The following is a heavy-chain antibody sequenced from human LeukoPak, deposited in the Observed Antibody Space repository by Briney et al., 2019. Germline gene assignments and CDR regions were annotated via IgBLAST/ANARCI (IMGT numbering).Heavy chain of an antibody. CDR1: GGTFSSYA. Sequence: SVKVSCKASGGTFSSYAISWVRQAPGQGLEWMGRIIPIFGIANYAQKFQGRVTITADKSTSTAYMGLSSLRSEDTAVYYCASHLQAYYYDSSGSLAYWGQGTLVTVSS. D-gene: IGHD3-22*01. CDR2: IIPIFGIA. J-gene: IGHJ4*02. V-gene: IGHV1-69*04. CDR3: ASHLQAYYYDSSGSLAY.